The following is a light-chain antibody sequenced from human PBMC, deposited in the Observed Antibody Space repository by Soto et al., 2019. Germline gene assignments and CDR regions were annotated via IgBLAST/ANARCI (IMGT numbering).Light chain of an antibody. CDR2: GAS. CDR3: QQYGSLPGAT. V-gene: IGKV3-20*01. CDR1: QSVSSSY. J-gene: IGKJ4*01. Sequence: VLTQSPGTLSLSPGERATLSCRASQSVSSSYLAWYQQKPGQAPRLLIYGASSRATGIPDRFSGSGSGADFPLSISRLAPEYFGVYYCQQYGSLPGATFGRGTKVEIK.